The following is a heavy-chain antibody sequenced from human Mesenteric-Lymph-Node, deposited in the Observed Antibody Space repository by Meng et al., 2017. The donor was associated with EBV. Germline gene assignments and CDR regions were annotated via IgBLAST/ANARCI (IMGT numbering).Heavy chain of an antibody. CDR3: ARCVVATWSCDY. V-gene: IGHV1-46*01. CDR2: INPSGGSP. J-gene: IGHJ4*02. D-gene: IGHD5-12*01. CDR1: GYTFTSYY. Sequence: LVQAGSDVKKPWASVKFSGKAYGYTFTSYYVHWVRQAPGQGLEWMGIINPSGGSPTYAQKFPGRVTMTRDTTTSTVYMDLGSLRSDDTAVYYCARCVVATWSCDYWGQGTLVTVSS.